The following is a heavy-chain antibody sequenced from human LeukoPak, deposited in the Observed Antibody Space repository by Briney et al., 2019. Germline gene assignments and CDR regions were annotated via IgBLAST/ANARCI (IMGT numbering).Heavy chain of an antibody. D-gene: IGHD2-8*01. CDR2: IREDGGEK. CDR1: GFTFSSSW. J-gene: IGHJ4*02. CDR3: ARGPTNGQAFDY. Sequence: GGSLRLSCVASGFTFSSSWMTWVRQAPGKGLEWVASIREDGGEKTSVDSVKGRFTISRDNAKNSLYLQMDSLRAEDTAVYYCARGPTNGQAFDYWGQGTLVSVSS. V-gene: IGHV3-7*01.